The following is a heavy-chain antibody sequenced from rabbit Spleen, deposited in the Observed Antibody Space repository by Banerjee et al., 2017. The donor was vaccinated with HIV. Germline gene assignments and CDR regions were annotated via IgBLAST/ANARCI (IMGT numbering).Heavy chain of an antibody. CDR3: GRGTAGYRYYLNL. CDR1: GFSFSNKAV. Sequence: QEQLVESGGGLVKPEGSLKLSCTASGFSFSNKAVMCWVRQAPGKGLEWIACINAVTGRAVYASWAKGRFTFSKTSSTTVTLQMTSLTVADTATYFCGRGTAGYRYYLNLWGQGTLVTVS. V-gene: IGHV1S45*01. J-gene: IGHJ4*01. D-gene: IGHD7-1*01. CDR2: INAVTGRA.